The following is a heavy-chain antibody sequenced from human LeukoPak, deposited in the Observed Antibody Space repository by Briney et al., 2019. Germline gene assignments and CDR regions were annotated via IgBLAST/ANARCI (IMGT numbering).Heavy chain of an antibody. J-gene: IGHJ6*04. D-gene: IGHD2/OR15-2a*01. Sequence: SETLSLTCTVSGGSISSYYWSWIRQPPGKGLEWIGYIYYSGSTNYNPSLKSRVTISVDTSKNQFSLKLSSVTAAETAVYYCARQIEVWGKGTTVTVSS. V-gene: IGHV4-59*08. CDR1: GGSISSYY. CDR2: IYYSGST. CDR3: ARQIEV.